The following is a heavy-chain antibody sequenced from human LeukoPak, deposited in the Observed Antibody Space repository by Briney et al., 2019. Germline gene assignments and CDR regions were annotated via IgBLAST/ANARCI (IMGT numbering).Heavy chain of an antibody. D-gene: IGHD3-22*01. V-gene: IGHV3-53*01. CDR1: GFTVSSNY. CDR2: IYSGGST. CDR3: AREPLVIGAFDI. J-gene: IGHJ3*02. Sequence: GGSLRLSCAASGFTVSSNYMSWVRQAPGKGLEWFSVIYSGGSTYYADSVKGRFTISRDNSKNTLYLQMNSLRAEDTAVYYCAREPLVIGAFDIWGQGTMATVSS.